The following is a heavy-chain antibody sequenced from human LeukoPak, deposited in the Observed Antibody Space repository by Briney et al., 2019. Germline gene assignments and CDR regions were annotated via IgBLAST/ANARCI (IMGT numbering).Heavy chain of an antibody. CDR1: GFSFHDHV. J-gene: IGHJ4*02. CDR2: ISEDGSRT. Sequence: PGGSLRLSCAASGFSFHDHVMHWVRQAPGKGLEWVSLISEDGSRTYYADSVKGRFTISRDNSKNSLSLQMKSLTTEDTALYFCAKKSGAAGNFDYWGQGTLVTVSS. D-gene: IGHD6-13*01. V-gene: IGHV3-43*02. CDR3: AKKSGAAGNFDY.